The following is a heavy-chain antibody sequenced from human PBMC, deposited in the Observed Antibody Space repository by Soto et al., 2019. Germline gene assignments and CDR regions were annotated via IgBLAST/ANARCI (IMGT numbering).Heavy chain of an antibody. D-gene: IGHD3-22*01. CDR1: GGSISSYY. CDR3: ARLGDDRGGWFDP. J-gene: IGHJ5*02. CDR2: IYYSGST. Sequence: QVQLQESGPGLVKPSETLSLTCTVSGGSISSYYWSWIRQPPGKGLEWIGYIYYSGSTNYNPSLKGRVTISVDTSKNQFSLKLSSVTAADTAVYYCARLGDDRGGWFDPWGQGTLVTVSS. V-gene: IGHV4-59*01.